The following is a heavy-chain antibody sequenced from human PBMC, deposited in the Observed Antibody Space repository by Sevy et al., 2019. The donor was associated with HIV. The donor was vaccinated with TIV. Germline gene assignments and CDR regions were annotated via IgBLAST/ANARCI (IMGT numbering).Heavy chain of an antibody. J-gene: IGHJ4*02. D-gene: IGHD6-13*01. V-gene: IGHV3-7*01. Sequence: GGSLRLSCAASGFTFSSYWMSWVRQAPGKGLEWVANIKQDGSEKYYVDSVKGRFTISRDNAKNSLYLQMNSLRAEDTAVYYCARDPWQQLVFFDYWGQGTLVTVSS. CDR1: GFTFSSYW. CDR2: IKQDGSEK. CDR3: ARDPWQQLVFFDY.